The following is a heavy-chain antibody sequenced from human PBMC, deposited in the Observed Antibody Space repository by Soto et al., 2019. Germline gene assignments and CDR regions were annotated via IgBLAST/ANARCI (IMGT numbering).Heavy chain of an antibody. CDR2: IIPILGLA. CDR3: ARPLDCSGGSCYFSYVDY. Sequence: QVQLVQSWAAVKKPGSSVKVSCKASGGTFSSYSISWVRQAPGQGLEWMGRIIPILGLANYAQKFQDRVTITADKTTSTVHRALSGLIAEDTAVYYCARPLDCSGGSCYFSYVDYWGQGSLVTVSA. CDR1: GGTFSSYS. J-gene: IGHJ4*02. D-gene: IGHD2-15*01. V-gene: IGHV1-69*02.